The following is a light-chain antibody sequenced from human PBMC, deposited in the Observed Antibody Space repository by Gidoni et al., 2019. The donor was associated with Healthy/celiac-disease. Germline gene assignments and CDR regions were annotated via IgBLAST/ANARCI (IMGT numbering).Light chain of an antibody. Sequence: DIIFTQSPSSLSAFVGDRVTITCRASQRISSYLNWYQQKPGKAPKLLIYAPSSLQSGVPSRFSGSGSGTDFTLTISSMKPEDFATYYCKQSYSTPFTFGPXTKVDIK. CDR3: KQSYSTPFT. CDR1: QRISSY. J-gene: IGKJ3*01. V-gene: IGKV1-39*01. CDR2: APS.